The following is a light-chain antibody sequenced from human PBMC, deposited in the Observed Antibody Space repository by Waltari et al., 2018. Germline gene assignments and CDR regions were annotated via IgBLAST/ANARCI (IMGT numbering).Light chain of an antibody. J-gene: IGKJ4*01. CDR3: QQYDNLPLT. CDR1: QYISNY. CDR2: DAS. V-gene: IGKV1-33*01. Sequence: DIQMTQSPSSLSASVGDRVTITCQASQYISNYLNWFQQKPGKAPKLLIYDASNLETGVPSRCSGSGSGTDFTCTISSLQPEDIATYYCQQYDNLPLTFGGGTKVEIK.